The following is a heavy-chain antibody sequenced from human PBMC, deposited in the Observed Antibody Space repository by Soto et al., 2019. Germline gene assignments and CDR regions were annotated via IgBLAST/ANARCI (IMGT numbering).Heavy chain of an antibody. CDR1: GGSISSYY. CDR3: ASMFGLSAFDI. CDR2: IYYSGST. Sequence: PSETLSLTCTVSGGSISSYYWSWIRQPPGKGLEWIGYIYYSGSTNYNPSLKSRVTISVDTSKNQFSLKLSSVTAADTAVYYFASMFGLSAFDIWGQGTMVTVSS. V-gene: IGHV4-59*01. J-gene: IGHJ3*02. D-gene: IGHD3-10*02.